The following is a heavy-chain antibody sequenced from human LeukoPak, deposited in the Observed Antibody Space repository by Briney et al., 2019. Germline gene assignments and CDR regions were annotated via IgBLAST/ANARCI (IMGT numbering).Heavy chain of an antibody. CDR2: ISYDGSNK. Sequence: PGGSLRLSCAASGFTFSSYAMHWVRRAPGKGLEWVAVISYDGSNKYYADSVKGRFTISRDNSKNTLYLQMNSLRAEDTAVYYCARGGIQLLLDYWGQGTLVTVSS. CDR3: ARGGIQLLLDY. V-gene: IGHV3-30-3*01. J-gene: IGHJ4*02. D-gene: IGHD5-18*01. CDR1: GFTFSSYA.